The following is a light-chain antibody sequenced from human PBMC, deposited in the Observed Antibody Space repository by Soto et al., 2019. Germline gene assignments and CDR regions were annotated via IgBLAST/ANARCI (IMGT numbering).Light chain of an antibody. CDR2: KAS. CDR1: QSISSW. V-gene: IGKV1-5*03. Sequence: DIQMTQSPSSLSASVEDRVIITCRASQSISSWLAWYQQKPGTAPKLLIYKASSLESGVPSRFSGSGSGTEFTLTISSLQPDDFATYYCQQYVTAFRSFGQGTKVDIK. J-gene: IGKJ1*01. CDR3: QQYVTAFRS.